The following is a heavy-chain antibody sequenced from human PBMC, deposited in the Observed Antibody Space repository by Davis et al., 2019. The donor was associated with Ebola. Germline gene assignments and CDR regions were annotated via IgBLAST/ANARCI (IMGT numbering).Heavy chain of an antibody. Sequence: SGPTLVKPTETLTLTCTVSGFSLSNARMGVSWIRQPPGKALEWLAHIFSNDEKSYSTSLKSRLTISKDTSKSQVVLTMTNMDPVDTATYYRARASITMVRGVIVYYYGMDVWGQGTTVTVSS. CDR2: IFSNDEK. V-gene: IGHV2-26*01. D-gene: IGHD3-10*01. CDR1: GFSLSNARMG. CDR3: ARASITMVRGVIVYYYGMDV. J-gene: IGHJ6*02.